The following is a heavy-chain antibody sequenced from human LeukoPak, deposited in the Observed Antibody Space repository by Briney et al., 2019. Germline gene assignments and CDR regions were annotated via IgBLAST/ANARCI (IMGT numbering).Heavy chain of an antibody. V-gene: IGHV5-51*01. CDR3: ARRGESTVTTYDIPLYHFDY. Sequence: GESLKISCKGSGYSFASYWIAWVRQMPGKGLEWMGIIYPRDSDTRYSPSFQGQVTISADKSISTAYLQWSSLTASDTAMYYCARRGESTVTTYDIPLYHFDYWGQGTLVTVSS. CDR2: IYPRDSDT. J-gene: IGHJ4*02. D-gene: IGHD4-17*01. CDR1: GYSFASYW.